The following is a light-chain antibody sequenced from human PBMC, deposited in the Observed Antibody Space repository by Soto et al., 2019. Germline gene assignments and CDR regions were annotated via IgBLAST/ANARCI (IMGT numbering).Light chain of an antibody. CDR3: QTWGTGIHV. V-gene: IGLV4-69*01. CDR1: SGHSNYA. J-gene: IGLJ2*01. Sequence: QSVLTQSPSASASLGASVKLTCTLSSGHSNYAIAWHQQQPEKGPRYLMKLNSDGSHTKGDGIPDRFSGSSSGAERYLTISSLLSVDYADYYCQTWGTGIHVFGGGTKLTVL. CDR2: LNSDGSH.